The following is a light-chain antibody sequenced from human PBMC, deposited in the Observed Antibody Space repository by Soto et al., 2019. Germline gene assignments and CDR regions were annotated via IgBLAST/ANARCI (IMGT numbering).Light chain of an antibody. V-gene: IGKV3-20*01. Sequence: EILLTQSPGTLSLSPGERATLSYMAIQTGSSSYLAWYQQKPGQAPRLLIYGVSSRAPGIPDRFRGSGSGTDFTLTISRLEPEDFAVYYCQQYGSSPWTFGQGTKVDIK. J-gene: IGKJ1*01. CDR1: QTGSSSY. CDR2: GVS. CDR3: QQYGSSPWT.